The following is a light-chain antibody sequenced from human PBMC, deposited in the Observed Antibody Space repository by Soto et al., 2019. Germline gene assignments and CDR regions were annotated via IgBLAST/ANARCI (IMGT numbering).Light chain of an antibody. CDR2: DVS. CDR1: TSDVGGYDY. Sequence: QSVLTQPRSVSGSPGQSDTISCSGSTSDVGGYDYVSWYQQHPGKVPKLLIYDVSKRPAGVPDRFSGSRSGNTASLTISGLHAEDEADYYCYSYAGTYTSLFGSGTKLTVL. J-gene: IGLJ2*01. V-gene: IGLV2-11*01. CDR3: YSYAGTYTSL.